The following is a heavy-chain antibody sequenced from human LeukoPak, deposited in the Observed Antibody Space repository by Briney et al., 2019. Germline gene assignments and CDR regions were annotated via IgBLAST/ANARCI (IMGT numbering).Heavy chain of an antibody. D-gene: IGHD2-21*01. CDR3: ARDIASVRMDV. CDR2: IWYGGSNQ. Sequence: PGGSLRLSCAASGFTFRNHGMHWVRQAPGQGLEWVAVIWYGGSNQYYADSVKGRFTISRDSFRNMLYLQVSSLRAEDTAVYYCARDIASVRMDVWGQGTTVIVSS. V-gene: IGHV3-33*01. J-gene: IGHJ6*02. CDR1: GFTFRNHG.